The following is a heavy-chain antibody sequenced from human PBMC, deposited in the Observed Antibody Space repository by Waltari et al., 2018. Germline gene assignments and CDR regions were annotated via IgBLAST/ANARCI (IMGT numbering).Heavy chain of an antibody. CDR2: VRSDGGST. CDR3: AGPVYFDY. V-gene: IGHV3-74*03. J-gene: IGHJ4*02. Sequence: EGHLVESGGVLVQPGGSLRLSCAAPGFTFIPSWMHWVRQVPGKGLVWVSSVRSDGGSTTYADSVKGRFTISRDNAKNTLYLQMNSLRADDSAVYYCAGPVYFDYWGQGILVTVSS. CDR1: GFTFIPSW.